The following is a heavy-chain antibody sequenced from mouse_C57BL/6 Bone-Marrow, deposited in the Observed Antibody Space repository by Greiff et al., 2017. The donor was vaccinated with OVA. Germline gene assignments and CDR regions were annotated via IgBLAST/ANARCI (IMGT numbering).Heavy chain of an antibody. V-gene: IGHV1-69*01. CDR3: ERWDSDYAMDY. D-gene: IGHD4-1*01. CDR2: IDPSDSYT. J-gene: IGHJ4*01. CDR1: GYTFTSYW. Sequence: QVQLQQPGAELVMPGASVKLSCKASGYTFTSYWMHWVKQRPGQGLEWIGEIDPSDSYTNYTQQFKGKSTLTVDKSSSTAYMQLSSLTSEDSAVYYCERWDSDYAMDYWGQGTSVTVSS.